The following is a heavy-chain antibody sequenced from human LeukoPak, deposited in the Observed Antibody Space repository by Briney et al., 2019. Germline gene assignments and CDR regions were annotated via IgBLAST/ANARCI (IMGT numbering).Heavy chain of an antibody. Sequence: GGSLRLSCAASGFTFSRSDMDWVRQAPGKGLEWVSGIINSGDNTYYADSVKGRFTISRDNSKNTLYLQMNSLRVEDAAVYYCAKRHISGWYYFDYWGQGTLVTVSS. V-gene: IGHV3-23*01. J-gene: IGHJ4*02. CDR2: IINSGDNT. CDR3: AKRHISGWYYFDY. CDR1: GFTFSRSD. D-gene: IGHD6-19*01.